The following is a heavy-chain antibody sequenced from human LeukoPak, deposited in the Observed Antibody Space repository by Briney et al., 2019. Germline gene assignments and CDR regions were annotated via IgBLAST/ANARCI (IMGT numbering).Heavy chain of an antibody. Sequence: GGSLRLSCAASGFTFSSYEMNWVRQAPGKGLEWVSYISSSGSTIYYADSVKGRFTISRDNAKNSLYLQMNSLRDGDTAVYYCARDPGGSSPYFDYWGQGTLVTVSS. CDR2: ISSSGSTI. V-gene: IGHV3-48*03. CDR3: ARDPGGSSPYFDY. J-gene: IGHJ4*02. D-gene: IGHD6-13*01. CDR1: GFTFSSYE.